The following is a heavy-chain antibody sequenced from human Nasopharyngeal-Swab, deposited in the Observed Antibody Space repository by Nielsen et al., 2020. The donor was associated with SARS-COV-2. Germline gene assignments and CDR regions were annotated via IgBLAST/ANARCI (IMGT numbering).Heavy chain of an antibody. J-gene: IGHJ4*02. CDR1: GGSISSYY. CDR2: IYYSGST. V-gene: IGHV4-59*01. CDR3: ARADYYYDSSGYFAGYYFDY. D-gene: IGHD3-22*01. Sequence: SETLSLTCTVSGGSISSYYRSWIRQPPGKGLEWIGYIYYSGSTNYNPSLKSRITISVDTPKNQFSLKLSSVTAADTAVYYCARADYYYDSSGYFAGYYFDYWGQGTLVTVSS.